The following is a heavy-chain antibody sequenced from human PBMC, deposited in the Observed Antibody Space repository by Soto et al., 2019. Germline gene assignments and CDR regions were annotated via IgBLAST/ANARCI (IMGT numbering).Heavy chain of an antibody. CDR2: INPNSGGT. J-gene: IGHJ3*02. CDR1: GYTFTGYY. D-gene: IGHD1-1*01. Sequence: GSVKVSCKASGYTFTGYYMHWVRRAPGQGLEGMGWINPNSGGTNYAQKFQGWVTMTRDTSISTAYMELSRLRSDDTAVYYCARSGTGDAFDIWGQGTMVTVSS. V-gene: IGHV1-2*04. CDR3: ARSGTGDAFDI.